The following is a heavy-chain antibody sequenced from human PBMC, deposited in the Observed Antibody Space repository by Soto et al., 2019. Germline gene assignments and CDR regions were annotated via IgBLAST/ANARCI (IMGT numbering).Heavy chain of an antibody. CDR2: ISYDGGNR. J-gene: IGHJ4*02. V-gene: IGHV3-30-3*01. CDR3: ARGATVTTYFDY. CDR1: GFTFSSYT. D-gene: IGHD4-17*01. Sequence: QVQLVESGGGVVQPGRSLRLSCAASGFTFSSYTMHWVRQAPGKGLEWVAIISYDGGNRFYADSVKGRFTISRDNSKNTLYLQMNSLRTEDTAVYYCARGATVTTYFDYWGQGTLVTVSS.